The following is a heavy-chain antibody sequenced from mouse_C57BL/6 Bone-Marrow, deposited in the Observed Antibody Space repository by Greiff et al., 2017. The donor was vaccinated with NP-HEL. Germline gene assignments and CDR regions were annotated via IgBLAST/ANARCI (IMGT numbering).Heavy chain of an antibody. CDR1: GYSFTSYG. V-gene: IGHV1-81*01. D-gene: IGHD2-1*01. J-gene: IGHJ3*01. CDR3: ARGGLYYGKPFAY. CDR2: IYPRSGNT. Sequence: QVQLQQSGAELARPGASVKLSCKASGYSFTSYGISWVKQRTGQGLEWIGEIYPRSGNTYYNEKFKGRATLTADKSSSTAYMELRSLTSEDSAVYFCARGGLYYGKPFAYWGQGTLVTVSA.